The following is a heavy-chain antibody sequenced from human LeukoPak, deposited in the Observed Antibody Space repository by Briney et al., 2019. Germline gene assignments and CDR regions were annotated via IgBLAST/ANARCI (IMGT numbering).Heavy chain of an antibody. D-gene: IGHD2-21*01. CDR2: ISYDGSNK. V-gene: IGHV3-30-3*01. J-gene: IGHJ6*04. CDR3: SRDRLLIYCLDMEV. Sequence: GGSLRLSCAASGFTFSSYAMHWVRQAPGKGLEWVADISYDGSNKYYADSVNGRFTISSDNSNNTLYLQMNSLRAEDTHVYYFSRDRLLIYCLDMEVWGKGTTVTVSS. CDR1: GFTFSSYA.